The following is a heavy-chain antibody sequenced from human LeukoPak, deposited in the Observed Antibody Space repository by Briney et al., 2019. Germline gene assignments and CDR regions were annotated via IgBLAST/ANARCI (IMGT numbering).Heavy chain of an antibody. CDR1: GFTFSNYY. Sequence: SGGSLRLSCAASGFTFSNYYMSWVRQAPGKGLEWVSAISGSGGSTYYADSVKGRFTISRDNSKNTLYLQMNSLRAEDTAVYYCASPDWVFGVSFDYWGQGTLVTVSS. CDR3: ASPDWVFGVSFDY. V-gene: IGHV3-23*01. J-gene: IGHJ4*02. D-gene: IGHD3-3*01. CDR2: ISGSGGST.